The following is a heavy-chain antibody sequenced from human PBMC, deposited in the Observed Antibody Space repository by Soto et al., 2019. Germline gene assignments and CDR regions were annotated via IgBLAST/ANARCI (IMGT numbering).Heavy chain of an antibody. CDR2: MNPNSGNT. J-gene: IGHJ3*02. D-gene: IGHD2-2*01. V-gene: IGHV1-8*01. Sequence: ASVKVSCKASGYTFTSYDINWVRQATGQGLEWMGWMNPNSGNTGYAQKFQGRVTMTRNTSISTAYMELSSLRSEDTAVYYCARKGIVVVPADDAFDIWGQGTMVNVS. CDR1: GYTFTSYD. CDR3: ARKGIVVVPADDAFDI.